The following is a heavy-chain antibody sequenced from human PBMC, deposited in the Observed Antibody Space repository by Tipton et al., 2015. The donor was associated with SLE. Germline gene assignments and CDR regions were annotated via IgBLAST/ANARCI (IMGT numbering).Heavy chain of an antibody. D-gene: IGHD6-13*01. J-gene: IGHJ4*02. CDR2: IYTSGST. V-gene: IGHV4-61*02. CDR1: GGSISSGSYY. CDR3: ARALSSSGGFDY. Sequence: TLSLTCTVSGGSISSGSYYWSWIRQPAGKGLEWIGRIYTSGSTNYNPSLKSRVTISVDTSKNQFSLKLSSVTAADTAGYYCARALSSSGGFDYWGQGTLVTVSP.